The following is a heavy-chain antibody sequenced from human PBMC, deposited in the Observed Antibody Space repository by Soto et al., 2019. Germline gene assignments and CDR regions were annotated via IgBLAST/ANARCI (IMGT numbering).Heavy chain of an antibody. CDR1: GFTFSSYA. CDR2: ISGSGGST. J-gene: IGHJ5*02. V-gene: IGHV3-23*01. D-gene: IGHD3-10*01. Sequence: GGSLRLSCAASGFTFSSYAMSWVRQAPGKGLEWVSAISGSGGSTYYADSVKGRFTISRDNSKNTLYLQMNSLRAEDTAVYYCAKDFVDRGVIMGYNWFDPWGQGTLVTVSS. CDR3: AKDFVDRGVIMGYNWFDP.